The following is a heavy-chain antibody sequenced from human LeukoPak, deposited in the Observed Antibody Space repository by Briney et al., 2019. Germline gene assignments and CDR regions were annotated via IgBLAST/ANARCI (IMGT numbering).Heavy chain of an antibody. J-gene: IGHJ6*03. Sequence: ASVKVSCKASGYTFTGYYMHWVRQAPGQGLEWMGWINPNSGGTNYAQKFQGRVTMTRDTSISTAYMELSRLRSDDTAVYYCARRMGSSHYYYYYMDVWDKGTTVTVSS. CDR3: ARRMGSSHYYYYYMDV. D-gene: IGHD6-6*01. CDR2: INPNSGGT. CDR1: GYTFTGYY. V-gene: IGHV1-2*02.